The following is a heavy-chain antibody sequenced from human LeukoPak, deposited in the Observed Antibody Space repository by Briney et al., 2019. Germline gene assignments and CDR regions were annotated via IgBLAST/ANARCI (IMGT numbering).Heavy chain of an antibody. J-gene: IGHJ4*02. CDR1: GFTFSSYS. CDR3: PRQSYASGWNPFDY. Sequence: PGGSLRLSCAASGFTFSSYSMNWVRQAPGKGLEWVSYISSSSSTIYYADSAKGRFTISRDNSKNTMFLQMNSLRADDTAVYYCPRQSYASGWNPFDYWGQGILVTVSS. V-gene: IGHV3-48*01. D-gene: IGHD6-19*01. CDR2: ISSSSSTI.